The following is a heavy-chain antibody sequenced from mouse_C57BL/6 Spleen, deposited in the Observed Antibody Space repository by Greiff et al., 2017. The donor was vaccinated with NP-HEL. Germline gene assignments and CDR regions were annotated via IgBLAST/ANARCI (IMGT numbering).Heavy chain of an antibody. CDR3: AGYYYGSSLFAY. D-gene: IGHD1-1*01. V-gene: IGHV14-3*01. CDR2: IDPANGNT. Sequence: EVQLQQSVAELVRPGASVKLSCTASGFTFKNTYMHWVKQRPEQGLEWIGRIDPANGNTKYAPKFQGKATITADTSSNTAYLQLSSLTSEDTAIYYCAGYYYGSSLFAYWGQGTLVTVSA. J-gene: IGHJ3*01. CDR1: GFTFKNTY.